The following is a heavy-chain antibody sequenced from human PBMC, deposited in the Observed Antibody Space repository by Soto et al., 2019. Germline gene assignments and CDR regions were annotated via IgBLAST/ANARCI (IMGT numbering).Heavy chain of an antibody. CDR3: ARAAAGTDAFDI. D-gene: IGHD6-13*01. V-gene: IGHV1-69*04. CDR1: GGTFSSYA. CDR2: IIPILGIA. J-gene: IGHJ3*02. Sequence: ASVKVSCKASGGTFSSYAISWVRQAPGQGLEWMGRIIPILGIANYAQKFQGRVTITADKSTSTAYMELSSLRSEDTAVYYCARAAAGTDAFDIWGQGTMVTVSS.